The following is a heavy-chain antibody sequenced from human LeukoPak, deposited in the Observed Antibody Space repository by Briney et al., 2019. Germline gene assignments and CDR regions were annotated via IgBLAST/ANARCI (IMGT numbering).Heavy chain of an antibody. D-gene: IGHD5-24*01. J-gene: IGHJ4*02. V-gene: IGHV3-23*01. CDR2: ISNSGGST. CDR1: GFTFSSYA. Sequence: GGSLRLSCAASGFTFSSYAMSWVRQAPGKGLEWVSDISNSGGSTYYADSVKGRFAISRDNSKNTLYLQMHSLRAEDTAVYYCALEMTTINTLDYWGQGTLVTVSS. CDR3: ALEMTTINTLDY.